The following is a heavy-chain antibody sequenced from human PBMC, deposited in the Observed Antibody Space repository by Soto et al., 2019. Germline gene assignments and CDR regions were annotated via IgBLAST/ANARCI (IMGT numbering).Heavy chain of an antibody. V-gene: IGHV3-23*01. CDR3: AKDEECSGGSCYAFDI. CDR1: GFTFSSYA. Sequence: GGSLRLSCAASGFTFSSYAMSWVRQAPGKGLEWVSAISGSGGSTYYADSVKGRFTISRDNSKNTLYLQMNSLRAEDTAVYYCAKDEECSGGSCYAFDIWGQGTMVTVSS. D-gene: IGHD2-15*01. CDR2: ISGSGGST. J-gene: IGHJ3*02.